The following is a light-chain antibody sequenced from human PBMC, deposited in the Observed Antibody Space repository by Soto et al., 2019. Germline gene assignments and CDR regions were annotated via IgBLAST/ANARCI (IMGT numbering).Light chain of an antibody. J-gene: IGLJ2*01. V-gene: IGLV2-18*02. CDR3: ISYTSFDTVI. CDR2: EVT. CDR1: SSDIGSYTR. Sequence: QSALTQPPSVSGSPGLSVTISCTGSSSDIGSYTRVSWYQQPPASAPKLLIYEVTRRASGAPDRFSGSASGNTASLTISGVQAEDEADYYCISYTSFDTVIFGGGTKVTVL.